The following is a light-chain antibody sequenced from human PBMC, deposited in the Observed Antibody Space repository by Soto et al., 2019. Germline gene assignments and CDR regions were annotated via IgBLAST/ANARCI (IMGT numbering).Light chain of an antibody. V-gene: IGKV2-30*02. CDR1: KSLVHSDGIAY. CDR3: MQGTQWPIT. CDR2: KVS. J-gene: IGKJ5*01. Sequence: DIVMTQSPLSLPVTPGEAASISCRSSKSLVHSDGIAYFSWFQQRPGRSPRRLIYKVSNRDSGVPARFSGSGSGTDFALKISRVEAEDVGVYYCMQGTQWPITFGQGTRLEI.